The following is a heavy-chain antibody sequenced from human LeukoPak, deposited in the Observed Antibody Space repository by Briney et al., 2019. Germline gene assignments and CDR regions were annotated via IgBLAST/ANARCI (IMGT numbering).Heavy chain of an antibody. V-gene: IGHV3-30*03. D-gene: IGHD6-25*01. J-gene: IGHJ3*02. Sequence: GGSLRLSCEASGFTFSNYGMHWVRQAPGKGLEWVAVISYNGNNYYYADSVKGRFTISRDNSKNTLYLQMNSLRAEDTAVYYCARDARLHDAFDIWGQGTMVTVSS. CDR1: GFTFSNYG. CDR3: ARDARLHDAFDI. CDR2: ISYNGNNY.